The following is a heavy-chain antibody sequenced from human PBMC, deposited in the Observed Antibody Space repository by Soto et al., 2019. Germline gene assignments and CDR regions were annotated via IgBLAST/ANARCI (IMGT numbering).Heavy chain of an antibody. CDR2: ISGRGDNT. CDR3: AISRYSSSWYYFDY. J-gene: IGHJ4*02. V-gene: IGHV3-23*01. D-gene: IGHD6-13*01. CDR1: GFTFSSYA. Sequence: GGSLRLSCAASGFTFSSYAMSWVRQAPGKGLEWVSAISGRGDNTYYADSVKGRFTISRDNSKNTLYLQMNSLRAEDTAVYYCAISRYSSSWYYFDYRGQGTLVTVSS.